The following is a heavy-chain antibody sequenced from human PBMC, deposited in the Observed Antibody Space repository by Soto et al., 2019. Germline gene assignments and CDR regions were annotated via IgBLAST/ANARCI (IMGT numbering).Heavy chain of an antibody. CDR2: IIPIFGTA. V-gene: IGHV1-69*13. Sequence: SVKVSCKASGGTFSSYAISWVRQAPGQGLEWMGGIIPIFGTANYAQKFQGRVTITADESTSTAYMELSSLRSEDTAVYYCAARSRGNTYYYDSSGYSNFDYWGQGTLVTVSS. D-gene: IGHD3-22*01. CDR3: AARSRGNTYYYDSSGYSNFDY. J-gene: IGHJ4*02. CDR1: GGTFSSYA.